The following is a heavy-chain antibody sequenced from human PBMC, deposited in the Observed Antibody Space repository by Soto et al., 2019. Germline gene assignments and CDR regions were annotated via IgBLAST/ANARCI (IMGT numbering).Heavy chain of an antibody. J-gene: IGHJ5*02. Sequence: QVQLQQWGAGLLKPSETLSLTCAVYGGSFSGYYWSWIRQPPGKGLEWIGEINHRGSTNYNPSLKSRVTISVDTSKNQSSRKLSSVTAADTAVYYCLGSSWYNWFDPWGQGTLVTVSS. V-gene: IGHV4-34*01. CDR1: GGSFSGYY. CDR3: LGSSWYNWFDP. CDR2: INHRGST. D-gene: IGHD6-13*01.